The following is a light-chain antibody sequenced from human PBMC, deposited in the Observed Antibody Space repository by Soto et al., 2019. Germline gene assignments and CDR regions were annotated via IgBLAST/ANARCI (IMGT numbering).Light chain of an antibody. V-gene: IGKV1-5*01. CDR2: DAS. CDR1: QSIGRW. Sequence: IQMTQSPSPLSASVGDTVTVTCRASQSIGRWLAWYQQKPGKAPKLLIFDASTLENGVPARFSGSRSGPEFSLTISSLQPDDFATYYCQQYYSHWTFGQGTKVDIK. CDR3: QQYYSHWT. J-gene: IGKJ1*01.